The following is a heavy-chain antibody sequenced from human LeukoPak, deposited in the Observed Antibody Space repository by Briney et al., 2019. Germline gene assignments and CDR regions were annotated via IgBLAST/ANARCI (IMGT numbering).Heavy chain of an antibody. CDR1: GGSISSYY. CDR2: IYTSGST. CDR3: ARSGGLWLLTYYFDY. J-gene: IGHJ4*02. Sequence: SETLSLTCTVSGGSISSYYWSWIRQPAGKGLEWIGRIYTSGSTNYNPSLKSRVTMSVDTSKNQFSLKLSSVTAADTAVYFCARSGGLWLLTYYFDYWGQGTLVTVSS. V-gene: IGHV4-4*07. D-gene: IGHD3-22*01.